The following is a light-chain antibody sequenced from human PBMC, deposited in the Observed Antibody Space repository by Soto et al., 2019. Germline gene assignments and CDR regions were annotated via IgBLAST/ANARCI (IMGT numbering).Light chain of an antibody. J-gene: IGKJ1*01. CDR1: QSINNY. CDR2: SAS. CDR3: QESYSTMWT. Sequence: DILMTQSPSSLSASVGDRVTITCLASQSINNYLNWYQQKPGKAPKLLIYSASNLQSGVPSRFSGSGSGTEFTLTISSLQLEDFATYYCQESYSTMWTFGQGTKVDIK. V-gene: IGKV1-39*01.